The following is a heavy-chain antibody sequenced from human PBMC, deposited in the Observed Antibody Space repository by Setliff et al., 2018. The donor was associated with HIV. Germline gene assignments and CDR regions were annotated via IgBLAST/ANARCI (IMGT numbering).Heavy chain of an antibody. CDR1: GYILGTHE. CDR2: ISVGNSIT. V-gene: IGHV1-18*01. D-gene: IGHD2-15*01. Sequence: GASVKVSCKASGYILGTHEISWVRQAPGQGLEWMGWISVGNSITNYAQKFQARVTMTTDTSTNTAHMDLRSLRSDDPAVYYCARDRALRITRVFDLWGQGTLVTVSS. CDR3: ARDRALRITRVFDL. J-gene: IGHJ4*02.